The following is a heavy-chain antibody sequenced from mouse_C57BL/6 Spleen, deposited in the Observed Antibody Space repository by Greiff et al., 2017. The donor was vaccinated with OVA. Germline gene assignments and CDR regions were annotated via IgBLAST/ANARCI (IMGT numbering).Heavy chain of an antibody. CDR3: ARGDYDNYAMDY. Sequence: EVKLMESGGGLVKPGGSLKLSCAASGFTFSDYGMHWVRQAPEKGLEWVAYISSGSSTIYYADTVKGRFTISRYNAKNTLFLQMTSLRSEDTAMYYCARGDYDNYAMDYWGQGTSVTVSS. V-gene: IGHV5-17*01. J-gene: IGHJ4*01. CDR2: ISSGSSTI. CDR1: GFTFSDYG. D-gene: IGHD2-4*01.